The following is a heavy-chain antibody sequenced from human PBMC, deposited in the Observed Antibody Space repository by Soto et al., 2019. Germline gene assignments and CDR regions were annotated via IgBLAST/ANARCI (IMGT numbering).Heavy chain of an antibody. CDR2: IHYSGSI. CDR1: GGSISYEYYH. J-gene: IGHJ6*02. Sequence: QVQLQQSGPGLVKPSQTLSLTCTVSGGSISYEYYHWTWIRQSPGKGLEWIGYIHYSGSIIYNPSFKSRGTISVYTSKNPYSLELSSVTAADTAVYFCAREDDGGDRDYYGLDVWGQGTTVTVSS. V-gene: IGHV4-30-4*08. D-gene: IGHD2-21*02. CDR3: AREDDGGDRDYYGLDV.